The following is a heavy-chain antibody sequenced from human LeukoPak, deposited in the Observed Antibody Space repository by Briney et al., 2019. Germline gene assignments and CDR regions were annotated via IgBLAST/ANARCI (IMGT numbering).Heavy chain of an antibody. D-gene: IGHD3-3*01. Sequence: GGSLRLSCAASGFTFSSYGMHWARQAPGKGLEWVAFIRYDGSNKYYADSVKGRFTISRDNAKNSLYLQMNSLRAEDMALYYCAREWLDAFDIWGQGTMVTVSS. CDR3: AREWLDAFDI. CDR1: GFTFSSYG. CDR2: IRYDGSNK. J-gene: IGHJ3*02. V-gene: IGHV3-30*02.